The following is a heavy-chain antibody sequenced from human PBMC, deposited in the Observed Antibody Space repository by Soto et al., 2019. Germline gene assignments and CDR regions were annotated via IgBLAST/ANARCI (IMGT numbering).Heavy chain of an antibody. V-gene: IGHV1-69*13. Sequence: ASVKVSCKASGGTFSSYAISWVRQAPGQGLEWMGGIIPIFGTANYAQKFQGRVTITADESTSTAYMELSSLRSEDTAVYYCARDLDKAMVCEENYYYYGMDVW. CDR3: ARDLDKAMVCEENYYYYGMDV. J-gene: IGHJ6*01. CDR2: IIPIFGTA. CDR1: GGTFSSYA. D-gene: IGHD5-18*01.